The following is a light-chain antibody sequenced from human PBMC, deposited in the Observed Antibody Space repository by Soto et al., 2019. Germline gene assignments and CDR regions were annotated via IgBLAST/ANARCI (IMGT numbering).Light chain of an antibody. CDR3: AAWDDSLSLYV. J-gene: IGLJ1*01. CDR2: RNN. V-gene: IGLV1-47*01. Sequence: QSVLTQPPSASGTPGQRVTISCSGSSSNIGSNYVYWYQQLPGTAPKLLIYRNNQRPSGVPDRFPGSKSGTSASLAISGLRSEDEADYYCAAWDDSLSLYVFGTGTKLTVL. CDR1: SSNIGSNY.